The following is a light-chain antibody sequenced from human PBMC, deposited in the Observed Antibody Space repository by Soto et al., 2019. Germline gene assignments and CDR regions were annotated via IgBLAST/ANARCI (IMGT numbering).Light chain of an antibody. CDR1: QSVSSY. Sequence: VTLTAWALPLAGGECSSLSSRASQSVSSYLAWYQQKPGQAPRLLIYGASSRATGIPDRFSGSGSGPHFTLASSRLMPADPAVYYCQQYGRSPWKCRQGTKVDIK. V-gene: IGKV3-20*01. CDR3: QQYGRSPWK. J-gene: IGKJ1*01. CDR2: GAS.